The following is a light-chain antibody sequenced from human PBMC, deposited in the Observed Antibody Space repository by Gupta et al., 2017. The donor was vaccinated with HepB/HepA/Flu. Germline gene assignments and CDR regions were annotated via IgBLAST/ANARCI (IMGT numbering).Light chain of an antibody. CDR1: QTISSF. Sequence: DIPMTPSPSSLSASVGDRVTITCRASQTISSFLNWYQQKPGKAPNLLIYSASHLQSGVPSRFSGSGSATDFTLTINSLQPEDFATYYCQQCHSMPFTFGRGTKV. CDR3: QQCHSMPFT. CDR2: SAS. J-gene: IGKJ4*01. V-gene: IGKV1-39*01.